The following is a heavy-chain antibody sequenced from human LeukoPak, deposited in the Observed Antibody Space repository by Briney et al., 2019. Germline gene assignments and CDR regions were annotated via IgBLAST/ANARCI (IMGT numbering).Heavy chain of an antibody. Sequence: SEILSLTCTVSGGSVSRDNYSWSWIRQPPGKGLEWIGYIYYSGSTYYNPSLKSRVTISVDTSKNQFSLKLSSVTAADTAVYYCARASAAGTHLDYWGQGTLVTVSS. V-gene: IGHV4-31*03. CDR1: GGSVSRDNYS. D-gene: IGHD6-13*01. CDR3: ARASAAGTHLDY. CDR2: IYYSGST. J-gene: IGHJ4*02.